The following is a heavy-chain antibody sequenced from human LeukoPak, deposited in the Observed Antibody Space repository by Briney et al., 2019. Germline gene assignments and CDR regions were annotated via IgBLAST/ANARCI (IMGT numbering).Heavy chain of an antibody. CDR1: GFTFSSYG. CDR2: IRYDGSNK. CDR3: AKGPSRGTMIVVVTRPPPDFDY. Sequence: PGGSLRLSCAASGFTFSSYGMHWVRQAPGKGLEWVAFIRYDGSNKYYADSVKGRFTISRDNSKNTLYLQMNSLRAEDTAVYYCAKGPSRGTMIVVVTRPPPDFDYWGQGTLVTVSS. V-gene: IGHV3-30*02. D-gene: IGHD3-22*01. J-gene: IGHJ4*02.